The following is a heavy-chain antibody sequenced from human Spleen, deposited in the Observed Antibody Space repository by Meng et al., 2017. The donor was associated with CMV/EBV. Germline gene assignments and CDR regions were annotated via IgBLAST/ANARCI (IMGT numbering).Heavy chain of an antibody. V-gene: IGHV3-43*01. D-gene: IGHD1-26*01. CDR1: GFSFDDYT. CDR3: ARDKWELRDAFDI. Sequence: GESLKISCAASGFSFDDYTMYWVRQAPGKGLEWVSLIRWDGDSTYYADSMKGRFTISRDNAKNSLYLQMNSLRAEDTAVYYCARDKWELRDAFDIWGQGTMVTVSS. J-gene: IGHJ3*02. CDR2: IRWDGDST.